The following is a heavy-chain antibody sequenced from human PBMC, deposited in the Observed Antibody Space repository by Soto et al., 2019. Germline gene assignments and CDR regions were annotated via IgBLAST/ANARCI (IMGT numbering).Heavy chain of an antibody. Sequence: QVQLVQSGAEVKKPGSSVKVSCKASGGIFSTYAISWLRQAPGQGLEWMGGIIPIFVTPNYAQRFQGRVTITADEPTSTAYMELSRLRSEDTAVYYCARDRDDYGSGNYYNRIDFWGQGTLVTVSS. J-gene: IGHJ4*02. V-gene: IGHV1-69*01. CDR2: IIPIFVTP. CDR1: GGIFSTYA. D-gene: IGHD3-10*01. CDR3: ARDRDDYGSGNYYNRIDF.